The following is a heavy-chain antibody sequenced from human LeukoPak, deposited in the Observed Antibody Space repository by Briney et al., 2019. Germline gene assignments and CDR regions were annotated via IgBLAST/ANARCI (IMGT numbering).Heavy chain of an antibody. V-gene: IGHV4-34*01. J-gene: IGHJ4*02. CDR1: GGSFSGYY. Sequence: SETLSLTCAVYGGSFSGYYWSWIRQPPGKGLEWIGEINHSGSTNYNPSLKSRVTISVDTSKDQFSLKLSSVTAADTAVYYCARFWGINSYYFDYWGQGTLVTVSS. CDR3: ARFWGINSYYFDY. CDR2: INHSGST. D-gene: IGHD3-16*01.